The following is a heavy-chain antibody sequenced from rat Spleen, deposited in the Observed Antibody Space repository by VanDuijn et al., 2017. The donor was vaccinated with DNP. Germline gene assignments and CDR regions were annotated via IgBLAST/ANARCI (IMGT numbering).Heavy chain of an antibody. V-gene: IGHV5-25*01. Sequence: EVQLVESGGGLVQPGRSMKLSCAASGFTFSNYDMAWVRQAPTKGLEWVASISNTGDNTYYSDSVKGRFSLSRDNAKSTLYLQMDSLRSEDTATYYCATGSSYGFANWGQGTLVTVSS. J-gene: IGHJ3*01. D-gene: IGHD1-2*01. CDR1: GFTFSNYD. CDR2: ISNTGDNT. CDR3: ATGSSYGFAN.